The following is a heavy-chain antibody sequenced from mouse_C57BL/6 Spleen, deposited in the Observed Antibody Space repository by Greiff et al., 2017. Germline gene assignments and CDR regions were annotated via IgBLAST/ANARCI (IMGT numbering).Heavy chain of an antibody. J-gene: IGHJ3*01. D-gene: IGHD2-5*01. Sequence: EVQLQQSGPVLVKPGASVKMSCKASGYTFTDYYMNWVKQSHGKSLEWIGVINPYNGGTSYNQKFKGKATLTVDKSSSTAYMELNSLTSEDSAVYYCARGYSNYDWFAYWGQGTLVTVSA. CDR1: GYTFTDYY. CDR2: INPYNGGT. CDR3: ARGYSNYDWFAY. V-gene: IGHV1-19*01.